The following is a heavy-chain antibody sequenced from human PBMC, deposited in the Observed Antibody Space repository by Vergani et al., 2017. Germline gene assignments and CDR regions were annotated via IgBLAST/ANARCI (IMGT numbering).Heavy chain of an antibody. J-gene: IGHJ6*02. Sequence: QVQLQESGPGLVKPSQTLSLTCTVSGGSISSGSYYWSWIRQPPGKGLEWIGEINHSGSTNYNPSLKSRVTISVDTSKNQFSLKLSSVTAADTAVYYCAKVGGEGYCSGGSCYWRGVQNYYYYYGMDVWGQGTTVTVSS. D-gene: IGHD2-15*01. CDR3: AKVGGEGYCSGGSCYWRGVQNYYYYYGMDV. CDR2: INHSGST. CDR1: GGSISSGSYY. V-gene: IGHV4-39*07.